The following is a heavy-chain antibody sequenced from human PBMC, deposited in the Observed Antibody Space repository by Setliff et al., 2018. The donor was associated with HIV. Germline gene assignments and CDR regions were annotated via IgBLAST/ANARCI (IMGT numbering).Heavy chain of an antibody. V-gene: IGHV1-69*13. D-gene: IGHD3-10*01. J-gene: IGHJ4*02. Sequence: GASVKVSCKAAGGTFRNYAINWARQAPGQGLEWMGAIIPSLGAIYSAQKFQGRVTITADEYATTVYMELSSLKFEDTAVYYCARGRWFGQLESSFDHWGLGTLVTVSS. CDR3: ARGRWFGQLESSFDH. CDR1: GGTFRNYA. CDR2: IIPSLGAI.